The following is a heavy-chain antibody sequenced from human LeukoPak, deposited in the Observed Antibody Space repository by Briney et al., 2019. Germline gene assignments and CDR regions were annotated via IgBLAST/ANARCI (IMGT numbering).Heavy chain of an antibody. Sequence: PGGSLRLSCAASGFTFSSYEMNWVRQAPGKGLEWVSYISSSGSTIYYADSVKGRFTISRDNAKNSLYLQMNSLRAEDTAVYYCASASDIAVAGDYWGQGTLVTVSS. CDR3: ASASDIAVAGDY. J-gene: IGHJ4*02. V-gene: IGHV3-48*03. CDR2: ISSSGSTI. CDR1: GFTFSSYE. D-gene: IGHD6-19*01.